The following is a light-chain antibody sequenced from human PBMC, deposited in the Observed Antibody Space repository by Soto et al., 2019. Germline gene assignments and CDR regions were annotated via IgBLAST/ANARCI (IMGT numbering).Light chain of an antibody. V-gene: IGKV3-20*01. J-gene: IGKJ4*01. CDR1: LSVSSNF. CDR3: QQYGSSPPLS. Sequence: EIVMTQSPSSLSVSPGERATLSFRAILSVSSNFLAWYQQRPGQAPRLIIYGVSSRATGIPDRLSGSGSGTDFTLPISRLEHEDFAVYHCQQYGSSPPLSFGGGTKVDIK. CDR2: GVS.